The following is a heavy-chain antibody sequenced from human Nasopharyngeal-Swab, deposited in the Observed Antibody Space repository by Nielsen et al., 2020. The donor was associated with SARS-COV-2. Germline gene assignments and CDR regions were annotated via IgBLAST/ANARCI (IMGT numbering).Heavy chain of an antibody. V-gene: IGHV3-21*04. Sequence: GESLRISCAASGCTFSSYSMNWVRQAPGKGLEWVSSISSSSSYIYYADSVKGRFTISSDNAKNSLYLQMNSLRAEDTAVYYCAREGFLEWFNYYGMDVWGQGTTVTVSS. CDR3: AREGFLEWFNYYGMDV. CDR1: GCTFSSYS. J-gene: IGHJ6*02. D-gene: IGHD3-3*01. CDR2: ISSSSSYI.